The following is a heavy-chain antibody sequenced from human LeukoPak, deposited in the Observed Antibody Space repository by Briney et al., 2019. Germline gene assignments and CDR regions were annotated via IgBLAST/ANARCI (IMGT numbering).Heavy chain of an antibody. J-gene: IGHJ4*02. Sequence: PGGSLRLSCAASGFTFSGSAMHWVRQVPGKGLDWVAVILEDGRSQHYADSVKGRFSISRDNSKNTLFLQMNSLRDEDTAIYYCARVQGGGFRTADSWGQGTLVTVSS. CDR1: GFTFSGSA. CDR2: ILEDGRSQ. CDR3: ARVQGGGFRTADS. V-gene: IGHV3-30*04. D-gene: IGHD1-14*01.